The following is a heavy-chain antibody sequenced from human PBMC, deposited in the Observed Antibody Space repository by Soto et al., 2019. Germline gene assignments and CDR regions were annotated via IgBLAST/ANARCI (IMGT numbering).Heavy chain of an antibody. CDR3: VRRGTYLWGHLDY. D-gene: IGHD1-26*01. V-gene: IGHV3-23*01. J-gene: IGHJ4*02. Sequence: GWSLRLSCAASGFIFSNQAMCWVRQGPGKGLEWVSCISDRGDETFFLDSVKGRFAISRDNSENMLFLQMSSLRAEDTAIYYCVRRGTYLWGHLDYSGQGAHVTVSS. CDR1: GFIFSNQA. CDR2: ISDRGDET.